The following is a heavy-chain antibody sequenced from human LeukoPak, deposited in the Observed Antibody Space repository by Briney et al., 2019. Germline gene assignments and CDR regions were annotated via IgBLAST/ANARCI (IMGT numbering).Heavy chain of an antibody. Sequence: PGGSLRLSCAASGFSFSTYAMNWVRQAPGKGLEWVSTISGNGGSTYYADSVKGRFTIFRDNPKNSLYLQMNSLRSEDTALYYCAKSSGRYPTASAFDIWGQGTMVTVSS. CDR1: GFSFSTYA. CDR3: AKSSGRYPTASAFDI. CDR2: ISGNGGST. J-gene: IGHJ3*02. D-gene: IGHD1-26*01. V-gene: IGHV3-23*01.